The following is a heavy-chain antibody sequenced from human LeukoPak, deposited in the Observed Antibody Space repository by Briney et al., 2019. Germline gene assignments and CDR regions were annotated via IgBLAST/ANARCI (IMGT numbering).Heavy chain of an antibody. V-gene: IGHV3-66*02. D-gene: IGHD3-16*01. CDR1: EVRVSDNY. CDR3: ARGLRPRQTHYAMDV. Sequence: GGSLRLSCAASEVRVSDNYMSWVRQAPGKGLVWVAVIYSGGDTYYSDSEKGRFTISRDSSENTLHLQMNSLRTEHTAIYYCARGLRPRQTHYAMDVWGQGTTVTVSS. J-gene: IGHJ6*02. CDR2: IYSGGDT.